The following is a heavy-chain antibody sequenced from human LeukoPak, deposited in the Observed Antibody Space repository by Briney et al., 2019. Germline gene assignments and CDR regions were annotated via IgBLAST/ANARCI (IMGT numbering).Heavy chain of an antibody. Sequence: KASETLSLTCTVSGVSISSSSYYWGWIRQPPGKGLEWIGSIYYSGSTYYNPSLKSRVTISVDTSKNQFSLKLSSVTAADTAVYYCARQDYDSSNDYWGQGTLVTVSS. CDR2: IYYSGST. D-gene: IGHD3-22*01. CDR1: GVSISSSSYY. V-gene: IGHV4-39*01. J-gene: IGHJ4*02. CDR3: ARQDYDSSNDY.